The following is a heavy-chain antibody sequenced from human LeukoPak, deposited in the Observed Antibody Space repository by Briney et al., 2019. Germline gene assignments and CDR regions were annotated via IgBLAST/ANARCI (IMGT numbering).Heavy chain of an antibody. V-gene: IGHV3-30*03. J-gene: IGHJ4*02. CDR2: ISYDGSNK. D-gene: IGHD3-9*01. CDR1: GITVSSNY. CDR3: ARGPDYDILADYFDY. Sequence: GGSLRLSCAASGITVSSNYMSWVRQAPGKGLEWVAVISYDGSNKFYADSVRGRFTISRDNSKNTLFLQMNSLRPEDTAVYYCARGPDYDILADYFDYWGQGTLVTVSS.